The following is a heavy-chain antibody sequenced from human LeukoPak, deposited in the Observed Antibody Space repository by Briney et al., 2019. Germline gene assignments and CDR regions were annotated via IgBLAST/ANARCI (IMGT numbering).Heavy chain of an antibody. CDR3: ARAVYYYDSNGYYDAFDI. J-gene: IGHJ3*02. D-gene: IGHD3-22*01. Sequence: GGSLRLSCAASGFTFSSHGMNWVRQAPGKGLEWVSGIIPSGHTTYYADSVRGRFTISRDNSRNTLYLQMNSLRAEDTAVYYCARAVYYYDSNGYYDAFDIWGQGTMVTVSS. V-gene: IGHV3-23*01. CDR1: GFTFSSHG. CDR2: IIPSGHTT.